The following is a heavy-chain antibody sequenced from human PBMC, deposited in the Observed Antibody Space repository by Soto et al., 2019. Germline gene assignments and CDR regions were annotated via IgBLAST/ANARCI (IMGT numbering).Heavy chain of an antibody. V-gene: IGHV4-30-4*01. CDR2: IYYSGST. D-gene: IGHD6-6*01. CDR1: GGSISSGDYY. J-gene: IGHJ4*02. CDR3: ARDRDSSSPYFDY. Sequence: PSETLSLTCTVSGGSISSGDYYWSWIRQPPGKGLEWIGYIYYSGSTYYNPSLKSRVTISVDTSKNQFSLKLSSVTAADTAVYYCARDRDSSSPYFDYWGQGTLVTVSS.